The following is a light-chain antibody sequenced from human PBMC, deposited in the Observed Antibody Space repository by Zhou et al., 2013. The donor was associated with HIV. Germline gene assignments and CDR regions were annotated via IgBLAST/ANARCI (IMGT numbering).Light chain of an antibody. Sequence: EIVLTQSPATLSLSLGERATLSCRASQSVSKSLAWYQQRPGQSPRLLIYDSSNRATGIPDRFSGSGSGTDFTLTISRLEPEDFAVYYCQQYGGSPMYTFGQGTKLEI. CDR3: QQYGGSPMYT. J-gene: IGKJ2*01. CDR2: DSS. CDR1: QSVSKS. V-gene: IGKV3-20*01.